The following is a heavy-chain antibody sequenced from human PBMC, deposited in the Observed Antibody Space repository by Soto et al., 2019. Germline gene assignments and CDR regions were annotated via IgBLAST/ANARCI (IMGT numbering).Heavy chain of an antibody. D-gene: IGHD6-6*01. CDR3: TRTLEYSSSLGVYFDY. Sequence: GGSLRLSCAASGFTFSGSAMHWVRQASGKGLEWVGRIRSKANSYATAYAASVKGRFTISRDDSKNTAYLQMNSLKTEDTAVYYCTRTLEYSSSLGVYFDYWGQGTLVTVSS. CDR1: GFTFSGSA. J-gene: IGHJ4*02. CDR2: IRSKANSYAT. V-gene: IGHV3-73*01.